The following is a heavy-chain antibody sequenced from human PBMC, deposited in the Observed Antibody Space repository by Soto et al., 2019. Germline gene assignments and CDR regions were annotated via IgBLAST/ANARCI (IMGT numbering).Heavy chain of an antibody. D-gene: IGHD2-15*01. V-gene: IGHV5-10-1*03. J-gene: IGHJ6*02. Sequence: EVQLVQSGAEVKKPGESLTISCKTSGYSFNTYWISWVRQVPGKGLEWMGRIDPGDSNTNYSPSFQGHVTLSVDKSIGTAYLRWSSLKASDTATYYCARQGGYYYYGMDVWGQGTAVTVSS. CDR2: IDPGDSNT. CDR1: GYSFNTYW. CDR3: ARQGGYYYYGMDV.